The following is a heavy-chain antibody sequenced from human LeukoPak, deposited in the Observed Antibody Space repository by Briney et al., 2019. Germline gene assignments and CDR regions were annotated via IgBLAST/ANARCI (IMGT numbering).Heavy chain of an antibody. V-gene: IGHV4-34*01. J-gene: IGHJ6*03. D-gene: IGHD2-15*01. CDR1: GGSFSGYY. CDR2: INHNGST. CDR3: ATHGGYCSGGSCPKGYYYYMDV. Sequence: SETLSLTCAVYGGSFSGYYWSWIRQPPGKGLEWIGEINHNGSTNYNPSLKSRVTISVDTSKNQFSLKLSSVTAADTAVYYSATHGGYCSGGSCPKGYYYYMDVWGKGTTVTVSS.